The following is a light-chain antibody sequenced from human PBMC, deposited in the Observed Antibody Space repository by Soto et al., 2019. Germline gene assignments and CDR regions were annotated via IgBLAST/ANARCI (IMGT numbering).Light chain of an antibody. CDR2: WAS. Sequence: DIVMTQSPDSLAVSLGERATINCRSSQSVLYSSSNKNYLAWYQQKPGQSPKLLIYWASTRESGVPDRFSGSGSGTDFTLPISSLHAEDVAVYYCQQYCSSPWTFGQGTKVEIK. J-gene: IGKJ1*01. CDR1: QSVLYSSSNKNY. CDR3: QQYCSSPWT. V-gene: IGKV4-1*01.